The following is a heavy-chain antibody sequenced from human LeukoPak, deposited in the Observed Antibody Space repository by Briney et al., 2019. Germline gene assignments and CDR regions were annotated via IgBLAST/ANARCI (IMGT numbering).Heavy chain of an antibody. CDR1: GFAFNDVG. Sequence: PGGSLRLSCAASGFAFNDVGMHWVRQPPGKGLEWVSGINWNGGSTGYADSVKGRFTISRDNAKNSLYLQMNSLRAEDTALYYCAREPYYYGSGRRNYYMDVWGKGTTVTVSS. V-gene: IGHV3-20*04. J-gene: IGHJ6*03. CDR2: INWNGGST. CDR3: AREPYYYGSGRRNYYMDV. D-gene: IGHD3-10*01.